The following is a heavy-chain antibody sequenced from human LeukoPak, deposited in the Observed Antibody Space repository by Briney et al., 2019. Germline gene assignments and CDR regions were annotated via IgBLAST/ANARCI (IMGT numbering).Heavy chain of an antibody. Sequence: SETLSLTCAVYGGSFSGYYWSWIRQPPGKGLEWIGEINHSGSTNYNPSLKSRVTISVDTSKNQFSLKLSSVTAADTAVYYCAREEYSSSWYGNWFDPWGQGTLVTVSS. CDR1: GGSFSGYY. CDR2: INHSGST. D-gene: IGHD6-13*01. V-gene: IGHV4-34*01. CDR3: AREEYSSSWYGNWFDP. J-gene: IGHJ5*02.